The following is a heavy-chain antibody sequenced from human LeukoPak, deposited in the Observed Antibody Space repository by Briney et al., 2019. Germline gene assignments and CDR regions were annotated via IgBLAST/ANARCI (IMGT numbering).Heavy chain of an antibody. CDR3: ARGGFTANTIFGVASVGAFDI. CDR2: IYYSGST. J-gene: IGHJ3*02. Sequence: SETLSLTCTVSGGSISSSSYYWGWLRQPPGKGLEWIGSIYYSGSTYYNPSLKSRVTISVDTSKNQFSLKLSSVTAADTAVYYCARGGFTANTIFGVASVGAFDIWGQGAMVTVSS. D-gene: IGHD3-3*01. V-gene: IGHV4-39*01. CDR1: GGSISSSSYY.